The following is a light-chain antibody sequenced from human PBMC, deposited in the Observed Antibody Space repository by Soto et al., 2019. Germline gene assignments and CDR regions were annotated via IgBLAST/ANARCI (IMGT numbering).Light chain of an antibody. CDR3: VLFYGGAHVV. V-gene: IGLV7-43*01. Sequence: QAVVTQEPSLTVSPGGTVTLTCASSTGPVTTSHYPNWFQQKPGQPPRSLIYSTTNTHSWTPARFSGSLLGGKAALTLSGVVPADEADDYCVLFYGGAHVVFGGGTKVTVL. CDR1: TGPVTTSHY. J-gene: IGLJ2*01. CDR2: STT.